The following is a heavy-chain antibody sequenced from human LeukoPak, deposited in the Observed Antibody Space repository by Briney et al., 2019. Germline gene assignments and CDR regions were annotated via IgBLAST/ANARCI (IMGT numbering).Heavy chain of an antibody. D-gene: IGHD2/OR15-2a*01. J-gene: IGHJ6*02. V-gene: IGHV1-2*02. CDR3: ARDPEYSADIPIHYYYYGMDV. CDR2: INPNSSGT. Sequence: ASVKVSCKASGYTFTGYYMHWVRQAPGQGLEWMGWINPNSSGTNYAQKFQGRVTMTRDTSISTAYMELSRLRSDDTAVYYCARDPEYSADIPIHYYYYGMDVWGQGTTVTVSS. CDR1: GYTFTGYY.